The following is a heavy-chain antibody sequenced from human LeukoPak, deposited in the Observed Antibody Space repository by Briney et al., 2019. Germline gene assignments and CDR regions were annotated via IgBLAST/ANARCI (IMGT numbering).Heavy chain of an antibody. D-gene: IGHD4-11*01. CDR2: IHYSGST. Sequence: SETRSLTATVSVGAMRGYYWTWIRKSPGRRLEWIAYIHYSGSTNYNPSLKSRVTISVDTSKNQFSLRLNSVTAADTAVYYCARLRGNYFPDYWGQGTLVTVSS. J-gene: IGHJ4*02. V-gene: IGHV4-59*01. CDR1: VGAMRGYY. CDR3: ARLRGNYFPDY.